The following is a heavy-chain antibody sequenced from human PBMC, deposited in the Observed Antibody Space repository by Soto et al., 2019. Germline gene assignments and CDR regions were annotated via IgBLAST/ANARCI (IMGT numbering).Heavy chain of an antibody. J-gene: IGHJ2*01. CDR3: ARDRIPPKGATGYWYFDL. V-gene: IGHV1-46*03. D-gene: IGHD1-1*01. CDR2: INPSGGS. Sequence: QVQLVQSGAEVKKPGASVKVSCKASGYTFTSYYMHWVRQAPGQGLEWMGIINPSGGSSYAQKFQGRVTMTRDTSTSTVYMELSSVTSEDTAGYYCARDRIPPKGATGYWYFDLWGRGTLVTVSS. CDR1: GYTFTSYY.